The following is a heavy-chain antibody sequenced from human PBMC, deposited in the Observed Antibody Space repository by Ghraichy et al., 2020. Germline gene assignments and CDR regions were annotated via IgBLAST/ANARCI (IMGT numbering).Heavy chain of an antibody. Sequence: GSLRLSCAASGFTFSTYAMTWVRQAPGKGLEWVSATSGGGGSTYYADSVKGRFTISRDNSKNTLYLQMKSLRAEDTAVYSCAKVVSWRYFDLWGRGTLVTVSS. J-gene: IGHJ2*01. CDR3: AKVVSWRYFDL. D-gene: IGHD5/OR15-5a*01. V-gene: IGHV3-23*01. CDR1: GFTFSTYA. CDR2: TSGGGGST.